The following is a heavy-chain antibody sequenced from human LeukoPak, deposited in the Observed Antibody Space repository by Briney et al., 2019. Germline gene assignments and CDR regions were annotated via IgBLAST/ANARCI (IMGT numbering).Heavy chain of an antibody. D-gene: IGHD6-13*01. CDR1: GYTFTSYG. CDR2: ISAYNGNT. J-gene: IGHJ6*02. Sequence: GASVKVSCKASGYTFTSYGISWVRQAPGQGLEWMGWISAYNGNTNYAQKLQGRVTMTTDTSTSTAYMELRSLRSDDTAVYYCAGDSSSWYLAYYYGMDVWGQGTTVTVSS. V-gene: IGHV1-18*01. CDR3: AGDSSSWYLAYYYGMDV.